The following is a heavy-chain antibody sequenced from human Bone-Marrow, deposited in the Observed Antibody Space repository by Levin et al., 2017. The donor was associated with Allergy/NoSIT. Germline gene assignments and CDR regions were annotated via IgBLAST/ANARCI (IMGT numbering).Heavy chain of an antibody. Sequence: SETLSLTCAVYGGSFSDDQWSWIRQSPGKGLEWIGEINHSGSTNYNPSLKSRVTLSLDTPKNQFSLNLSSVTAADTAVYYCAREGTPQSWDYWGQGTLVSVSS. CDR2: INHSGST. V-gene: IGHV4-34*01. CDR3: AREGTPQSWDY. J-gene: IGHJ4*02. D-gene: IGHD1-14*01. CDR1: GGSFSDDQ.